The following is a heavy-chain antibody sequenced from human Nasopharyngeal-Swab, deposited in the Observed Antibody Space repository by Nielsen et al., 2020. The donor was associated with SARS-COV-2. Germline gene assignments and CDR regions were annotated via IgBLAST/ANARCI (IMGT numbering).Heavy chain of an antibody. CDR2: ISYDGSNK. J-gene: IGHJ5*02. Sequence: VGQAAGQRLEWVAVISYDGSNKYYADSVKGRFTISRDNSKNTLYLQMNSLRAEDTAVYYCARVSSSSTTNWFDPWGQGTLVTVSS. D-gene: IGHD6-6*01. V-gene: IGHV3-30*03. CDR3: ARVSSSSTTNWFDP.